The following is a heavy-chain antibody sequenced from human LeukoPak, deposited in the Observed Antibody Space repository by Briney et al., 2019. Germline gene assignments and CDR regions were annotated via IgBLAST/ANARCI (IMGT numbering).Heavy chain of an antibody. CDR1: GFAFSSSW. J-gene: IGHJ4*02. CDR3: ARDGPTATPLDY. V-gene: IGHV3-74*01. D-gene: IGHD4-17*01. CDR2: INGDGSRT. Sequence: GGSLRLSCAAAGFAFSSSWMHWVRQAPEKGLVWVSRINGDGSRTDYADSVKGRFTISRDNAKNTLFLQMNSLRAEDTAVYYCARDGPTATPLDYWGQGTLVTVSS.